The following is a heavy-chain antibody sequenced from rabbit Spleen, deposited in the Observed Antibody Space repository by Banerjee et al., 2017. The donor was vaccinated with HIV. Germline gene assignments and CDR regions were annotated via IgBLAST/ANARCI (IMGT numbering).Heavy chain of an antibody. CDR3: ARDTGSGAYIDVYFDL. CDR1: GFSFSDRDV. D-gene: IGHD1-1*01. Sequence: QSLEESGGGLVQPEGSLTLTCKASGFSFSDRDVMCWVRQAPGKGLEWIACIDAGDDSTYYASWAKGRFTISKTSSTTVTLQMTSLTVADTATYFCARDTGSGAYIDVYFDLWGPGTLVTVS. J-gene: IGHJ4*01. V-gene: IGHV1S40*01. CDR2: IDAGDDST.